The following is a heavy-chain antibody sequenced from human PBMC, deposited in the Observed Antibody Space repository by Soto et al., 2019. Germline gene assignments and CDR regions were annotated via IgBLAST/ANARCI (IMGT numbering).Heavy chain of an antibody. CDR3: AKGVPGIAVAGTGYFQH. Sequence: EVQLLESGGGLVQPGGSLRLSCAASGFTFSSYAMSWVRQAPGKGLEWVSGISGSGDSTYYADSVKGRFTISRDNSKKPVELQINSLRSEDTAVYYCAKGVPGIAVAGTGYFQHCGQGTLVTVSS. D-gene: IGHD6-19*01. CDR1: GFTFSSYA. CDR2: ISGSGDST. J-gene: IGHJ1*01. V-gene: IGHV3-23*01.